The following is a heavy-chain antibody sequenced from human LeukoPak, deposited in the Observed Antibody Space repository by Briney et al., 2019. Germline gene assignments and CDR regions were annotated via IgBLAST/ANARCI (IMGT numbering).Heavy chain of an antibody. J-gene: IGHJ6*03. D-gene: IGHD1-26*01. Sequence: SVKVSCKASGGTFSSYAISWVRQAPGQGLEWMGRIIPIFGTANYAQKFQGRVTITTDESTSTAYMELSSLRSEDTAVYYCARDLGIVGATTSYYYYMDIWGKGTTVTVSS. CDR1: GGTFSSYA. V-gene: IGHV1-69*05. CDR2: IIPIFGTA. CDR3: ARDLGIVGATTSYYYYMDI.